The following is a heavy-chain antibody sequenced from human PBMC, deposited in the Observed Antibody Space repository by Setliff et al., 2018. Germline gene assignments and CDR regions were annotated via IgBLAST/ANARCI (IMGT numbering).Heavy chain of an antibody. D-gene: IGHD1-26*01. CDR1: GGSISSSSYY. Sequence: SETLSLTCTVSGGSISSSSYYWGWIRQPPGKGLEWTGSIYYSGSTYYNPSLKSRVTISVDTSKNQFSLKLSSVTAADTAVYYCATHDLIVGATDDAFDIWGQGTMVTVSS. CDR2: IYYSGST. V-gene: IGHV4-39*07. J-gene: IGHJ3*02. CDR3: ATHDLIVGATDDAFDI.